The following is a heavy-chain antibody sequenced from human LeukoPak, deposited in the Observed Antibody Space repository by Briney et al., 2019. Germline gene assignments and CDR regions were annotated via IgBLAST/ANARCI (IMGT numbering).Heavy chain of an antibody. D-gene: IGHD2-15*01. CDR1: GGSISSGSYY. Sequence: SQILSLTCTVSGGSISSGSYYWSWIRQPAGKGLEWIGRIYTSGSTNYNPSLKSRVTISVDTSKNQFSLKLSSVTAADTAVYYCARGSGGGKDIVVVVAALPYYYMDVWGKGTTVTVSS. J-gene: IGHJ6*03. V-gene: IGHV4-61*02. CDR2: IYTSGST. CDR3: ARGSGGGKDIVVVVAALPYYYMDV.